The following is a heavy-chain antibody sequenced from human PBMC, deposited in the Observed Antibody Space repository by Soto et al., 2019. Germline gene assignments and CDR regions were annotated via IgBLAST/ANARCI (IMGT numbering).Heavy chain of an antibody. CDR1: GFIFRSYS. V-gene: IGHV3-48*01. J-gene: IGHJ5*02. CDR2: ISSSSRIT. CDR3: AKESYHRVGATRSWFDR. D-gene: IGHD1-26*01. Sequence: PGGSLRLSCAASGFIFRSYSPNWVRQVPGKGLEWLSYISSSSRITYYADSVKGRFTVSRDNAKNSLYLQMNSLGAEDTALYYCAKESYHRVGATRSWFDRWGRGTLVTVSS.